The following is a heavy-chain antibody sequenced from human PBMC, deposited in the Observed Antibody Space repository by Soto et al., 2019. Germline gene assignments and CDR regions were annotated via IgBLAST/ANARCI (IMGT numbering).Heavy chain of an antibody. Sequence: GGSLRLSCAASGFTFSDYYMSWIRQAPGKGLEWVSYISSSGSTIYYADSVKGRFTISRDNAKNSLYLQMNSLRAEDTAVYYCARHPLVVPAARDYYYYYYMDVWGKGTTVTVSS. CDR3: ARHPLVVPAARDYYYYYYMDV. V-gene: IGHV3-11*01. D-gene: IGHD2-2*01. CDR1: GFTFSDYY. J-gene: IGHJ6*03. CDR2: ISSSGSTI.